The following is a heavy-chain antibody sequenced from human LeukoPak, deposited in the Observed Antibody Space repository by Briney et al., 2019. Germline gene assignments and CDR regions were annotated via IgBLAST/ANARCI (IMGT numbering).Heavy chain of an antibody. V-gene: IGHV3-48*03. CDR3: ARTGRPPRRAIATYNWFDP. CDR1: GFTFSSYE. J-gene: IGHJ5*02. Sequence: PGGSLRLSCAASGFTFSSYEMNWVRQAPGKGLEWVSYISSSGSTIYYADSVKGRFTISRDNAKNSLYLQMNSLRAEDTAVYYCARTGRPPRRAIATYNWFDPWGQGTLVTVSS. CDR2: ISSSGSTI.